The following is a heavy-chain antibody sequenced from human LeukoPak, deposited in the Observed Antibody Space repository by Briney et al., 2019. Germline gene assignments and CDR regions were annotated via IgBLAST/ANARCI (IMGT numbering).Heavy chain of an antibody. V-gene: IGHV3-74*01. CDR3: ARAKYDSSGYYYY. D-gene: IGHD3-22*01. CDR1: GFTFSSYW. CDR2: INSDGSST. J-gene: IGHJ4*02. Sequence: GGSLRLSCAASGFTFSSYWMHWVRQAPGKGLVWVSRINSDGSSTSYADSVKGRFTISRDNAKNTLYLQMNSLRAEDTAVYYCARAKYDSSGYYYYWGQGTLVTVSS.